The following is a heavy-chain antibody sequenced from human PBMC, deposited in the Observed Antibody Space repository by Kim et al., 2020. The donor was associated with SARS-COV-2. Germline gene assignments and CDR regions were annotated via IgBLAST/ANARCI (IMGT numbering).Heavy chain of an antibody. J-gene: IGHJ6*02. CDR3: AKTTHYGSGSSDV. V-gene: IGHV3-23*01. Sequence: YYADSVKGRFTISRDKSKNTLYLQMNSLGAEDTAVYYCAKTTHYGSGSSDVWGQGTTVTVSS. D-gene: IGHD3-10*01.